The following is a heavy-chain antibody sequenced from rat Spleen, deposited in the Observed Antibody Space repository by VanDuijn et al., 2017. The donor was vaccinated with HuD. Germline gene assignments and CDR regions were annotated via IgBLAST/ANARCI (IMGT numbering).Heavy chain of an antibody. V-gene: IGHV5-19*01. CDR1: GFTFSDYA. Sequence: EVQLVESGGGLVQPGRSLKLSCAASGFTFSDYAMNWIRQAPTKGLEWVASISPSGGSTYYRDSVKGRFTISRDNAKSTLYLQMDSLRSEDTATYYCATQSIIRVPLFDYWGQGVMVTVSS. CDR3: ATQSIIRVPLFDY. J-gene: IGHJ2*01. CDR2: ISPSGGST. D-gene: IGHD4-3*01.